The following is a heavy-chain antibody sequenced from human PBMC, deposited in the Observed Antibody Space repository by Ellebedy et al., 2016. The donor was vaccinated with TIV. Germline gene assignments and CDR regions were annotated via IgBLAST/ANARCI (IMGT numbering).Heavy chain of an antibody. J-gene: IGHJ4*02. CDR1: GYSFTSYW. Sequence: GGSLRLXCKGSGYSFTSYWIGWVRQMPGKGLEWMGIIYPGDSDTRYSPSFQGQVTISADKSISTAYLQWSSLKASDTAMYYCARGGDLQLVGTDIPFYYWGQGTLVTVSS. CDR3: ARGGDLQLVGTDIPFYY. D-gene: IGHD6-6*01. CDR2: IYPGDSDT. V-gene: IGHV5-51*01.